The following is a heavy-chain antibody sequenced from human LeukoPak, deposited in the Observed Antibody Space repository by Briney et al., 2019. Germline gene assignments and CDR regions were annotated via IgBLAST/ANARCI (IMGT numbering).Heavy chain of an antibody. CDR2: IYYSGST. CDR1: GGSISTYY. D-gene: IGHD3-10*01. Sequence: PSETLSLTCTVSGGSISTYYWSWIRQPPGKGLEWIGYIYYSGSTNYNPSLKSRVTISVDTSKNQFSLKLSSVTAADTAVYYCAKTGGSGSYGSNWGQGTLVTVSS. V-gene: IGHV4-59*01. CDR3: AKTGGSGSYGSN. J-gene: IGHJ4*02.